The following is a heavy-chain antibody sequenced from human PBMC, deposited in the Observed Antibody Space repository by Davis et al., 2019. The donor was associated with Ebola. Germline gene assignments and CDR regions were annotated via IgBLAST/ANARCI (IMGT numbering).Heavy chain of an antibody. V-gene: IGHV3-30-3*01. CDR2: ISYDGSNK. CDR3: ARERERDTLYYYYGMDV. J-gene: IGHJ6*02. Sequence: GESLKIPCAAPGFTFSRYAMHWVRQAPGKGLEWLAVISYDGSNKYYADTVKGRFTISRDNSKNTLYLQMNSLRAEDTAVYYCARERERDTLYYYYGMDVWGQGTTVTVSS. D-gene: IGHD5-18*01. CDR1: GFTFSRYA.